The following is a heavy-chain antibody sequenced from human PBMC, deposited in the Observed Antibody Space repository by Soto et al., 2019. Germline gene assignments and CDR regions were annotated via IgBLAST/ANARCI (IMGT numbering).Heavy chain of an antibody. V-gene: IGHV6-1*01. J-gene: IGHJ6*02. CDR3: ARYEADSDYYYYGLDV. D-gene: IGHD3-3*01. CDR1: GDSVSSSSVA. Sequence: SQTLSLTCVISGDSVSSSSVAWNWVRQSPSRGLEWLGRTYYRSRWYSDFAVSVRGRIVINADTSKNQFSLQLNSVTPEDTAVYFCARYEADSDYYYYGLDVWGQGTTVTVSS. CDR2: TYYRSRWYS.